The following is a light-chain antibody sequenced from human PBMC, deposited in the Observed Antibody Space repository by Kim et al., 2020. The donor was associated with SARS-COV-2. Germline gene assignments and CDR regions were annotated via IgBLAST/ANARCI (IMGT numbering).Light chain of an antibody. V-gene: IGKV1-5*03. CDR2: QAS. Sequence: DIQMTQSPSTLSAFVGNRVTITCRASQSVDSWLAWYQQKPGKAPKLLIYQASKLASGVPSRFSGSGSGTDFTLTISNLQPDDFAIYYCKQYETYWTFGPGTKVDIK. CDR3: KQYETYWT. CDR1: QSVDSW. J-gene: IGKJ1*01.